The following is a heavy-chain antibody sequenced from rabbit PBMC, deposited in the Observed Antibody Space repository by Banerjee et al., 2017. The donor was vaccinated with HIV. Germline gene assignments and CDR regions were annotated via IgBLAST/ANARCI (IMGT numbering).Heavy chain of an antibody. CDR1: GFDLSSYYY. J-gene: IGHJ4*01. V-gene: IGHV1S40*01. D-gene: IGHD4-1*01. CDR3: ARRENIYYSSGNYFNL. Sequence: QSLEESGGDLVKPGASLTLTCTASGFDLSSYYYMCWVRQAPGKGLEWIGCIYTGSGSTWYASWVNGRFTISKTSSTTVTLQMTSLTAADTATYFCARRENIYYSSGNYFNLWGQGTLVTVS. CDR2: IYTGSGST.